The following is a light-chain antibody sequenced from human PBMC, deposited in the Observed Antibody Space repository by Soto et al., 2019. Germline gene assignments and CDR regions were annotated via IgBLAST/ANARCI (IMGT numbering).Light chain of an antibody. CDR3: FLSYSGARV. V-gene: IGLV7-46*01. Sequence: QAVVTQEPSLTVSPGGTVTLTCGSSTGAVTGGHYAYWFQQKPGQAPRTLIYDTSDKHSWTPARFSGSLLGGKAALTLSGAQPDDEADYYCFLSYSGARVFGGGTKLTVL. CDR1: TGAVTGGHY. J-gene: IGLJ2*01. CDR2: DTS.